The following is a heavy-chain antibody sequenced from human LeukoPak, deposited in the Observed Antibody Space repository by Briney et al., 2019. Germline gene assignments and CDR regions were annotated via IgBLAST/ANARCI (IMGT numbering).Heavy chain of an antibody. J-gene: IGHJ4*02. CDR3: ARDESSGRPN. CDR2: ISTSGGYL. D-gene: IGHD6-19*01. V-gene: IGHV3-21*04. CDR1: GFTFSTYT. Sequence: GGSLRLSCAASGFTFSTYTMNWVRQAPGKGLEWVSSISTSGGYLYYADSVKGRFTTSRDNAKNSLYLQMNSLRSEDTAVYYCARDESSGRPNWGQGTLVTVSS.